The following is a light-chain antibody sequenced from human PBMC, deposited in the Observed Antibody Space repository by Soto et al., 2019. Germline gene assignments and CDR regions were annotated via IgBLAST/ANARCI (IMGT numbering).Light chain of an antibody. CDR2: AAS. CDR1: QIISTC. V-gene: IGKV1-39*01. J-gene: IGKJ1*01. CDR3: QQSYSYPWT. Sequence: DIQMTQFPSSLSASVGDRVTITCRASQIISTCLNWYQQRSGKAPKLLIYAASSLQSGVPSRFSGSGSGTDFTLTISSLQPEDFATYFCQQSYSYPWTFGQGTKVDI.